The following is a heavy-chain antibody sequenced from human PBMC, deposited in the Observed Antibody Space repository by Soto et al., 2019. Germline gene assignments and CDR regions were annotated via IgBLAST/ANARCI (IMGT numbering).Heavy chain of an antibody. CDR2: INPSGGST. V-gene: IGHV1-46*01. CDR3: AREAVVVVAATLGAFDI. Sequence: APVKVSCKASGYTFTSYYMHWVRQAPGQGLEWMGIINPSGGSTSYAQKFQGRVTMTRDTSTSTVYMELSSLRSEDTAVYYCAREAVVVVAATLGAFDIGGQGTMVTFS. CDR1: GYTFTSYY. D-gene: IGHD2-15*01. J-gene: IGHJ3*02.